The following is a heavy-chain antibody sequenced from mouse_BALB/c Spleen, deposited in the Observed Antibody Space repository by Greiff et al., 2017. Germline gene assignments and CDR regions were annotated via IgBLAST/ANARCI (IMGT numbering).Heavy chain of an antibody. Sequence: EVQVVESGGGLVKPGGSLKLSCAASGFTFSSYAMSWVRQTPEKRLEWVASISSGGSTYYPDSVKGRFTISRDNARNILYLQMSSLRSEDTSMYYCARAATDYWGQGTTLTVSS. CDR1: GFTFSSYA. CDR2: ISSGGST. J-gene: IGHJ2*01. CDR3: ARAATDY. V-gene: IGHV5-6-5*01.